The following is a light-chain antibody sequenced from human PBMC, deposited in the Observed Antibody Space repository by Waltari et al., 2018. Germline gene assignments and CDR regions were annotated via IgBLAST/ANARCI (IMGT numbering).Light chain of an antibody. J-gene: IGLJ2*01. CDR1: ALEAYY. CDR2: QDT. V-gene: IGLV3-1*01. CDR3: QAWDNSAVV. Sequence: SYKLTQPPSLSVSPGQTASITCSGDALEAYYVAWYQQRPGQSPVLLIYQDTKRPSGIPERFSGSNSGNTATLTIRETQTIDDADYYCQAWDNSAVVFGGGTTLTVL.